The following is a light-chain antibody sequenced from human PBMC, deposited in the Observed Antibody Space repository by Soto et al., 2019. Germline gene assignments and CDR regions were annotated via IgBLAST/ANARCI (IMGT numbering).Light chain of an antibody. CDR2: AAS. V-gene: IGKV1-39*01. Sequence: DIQMTQSPSSLSASVGGRVTITCRASQTISSYLNWYQQKPGKAPKLLIYAASSLQSGVPSRFSGSGSGTDFTLTISSLQPEDFASYFCQQSYRTPLTFGGGTKVEVK. J-gene: IGKJ4*01. CDR3: QQSYRTPLT. CDR1: QTISSY.